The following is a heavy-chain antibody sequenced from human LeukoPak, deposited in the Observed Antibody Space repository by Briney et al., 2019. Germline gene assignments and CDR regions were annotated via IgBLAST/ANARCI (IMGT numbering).Heavy chain of an antibody. CDR1: GGSISSYY. Sequence: SETLSLTCTVSGGSISSYYWSWIRQPPGKGLEWIGYIDYSGSTNYNPSLKSRVTISIDTSKNQFSLKPNSVTAADTAVYYCARLNGGGWGQGTLVTVSS. CDR2: IDYSGST. J-gene: IGHJ4*02. V-gene: IGHV4-59*08. CDR3: ARLNGGG. D-gene: IGHD2-21*01.